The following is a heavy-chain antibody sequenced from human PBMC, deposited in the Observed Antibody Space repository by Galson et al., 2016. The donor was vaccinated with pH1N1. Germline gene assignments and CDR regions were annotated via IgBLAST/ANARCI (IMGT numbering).Heavy chain of an antibody. CDR1: GFTVSPND. CDR3: AREYPGFSYYGMDV. CDR2: IYSGGNT. Sequence: SLRLSCAASGFTVSPNDMSWFRQAPGRGLEWVPVIYSGGNTYYTDSVKGRFTISRDSSKNTLYLQMNSLRPEDTAVFYCAREYPGFSYYGMDVWGQGTTVTVSS. V-gene: IGHV3-53*01. J-gene: IGHJ6*02.